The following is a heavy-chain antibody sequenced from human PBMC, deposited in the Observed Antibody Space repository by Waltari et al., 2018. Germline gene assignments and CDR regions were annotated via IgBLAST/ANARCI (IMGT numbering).Heavy chain of an antibody. CDR3: VRDSDYAFDF. V-gene: IGHV3-48*01. Sequence: EVQLVESGGGLVQPGGSLRLSCAVSGFKFSDCIIHWVRQDPGKGLEWVSHMWTTSNTSHYADSVKGRFTSSRDNAKSSLYLQMSNLRGEDTAVYYCVRDSDYAFDFWGPGTMVTVSS. J-gene: IGHJ3*01. CDR1: GFKFSDCI. CDR2: MWTTSNTS.